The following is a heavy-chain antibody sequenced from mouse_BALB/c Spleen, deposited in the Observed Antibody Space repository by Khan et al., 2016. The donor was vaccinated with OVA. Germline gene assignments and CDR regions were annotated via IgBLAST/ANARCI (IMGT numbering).Heavy chain of an antibody. J-gene: IGHJ2*01. Sequence: VQLKESGPELVKPGASVKMSCKASGYIFTNYVLHWVKQKSGQGLEWIGNINPYNGGTKYNEKFKGKATLASDKSSITAYIELSSLTSEDSAVYYCARGNWQSYYFDYWGQGTTLTLSS. D-gene: IGHD4-1*01. CDR2: INPYNGGT. V-gene: IGHV1S136*01. CDR3: ARGNWQSYYFDY. CDR1: GYIFTNYV.